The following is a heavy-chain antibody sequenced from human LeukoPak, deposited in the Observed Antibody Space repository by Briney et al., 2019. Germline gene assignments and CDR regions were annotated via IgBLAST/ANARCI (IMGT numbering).Heavy chain of an antibody. CDR2: IVPIIGTA. Sequence: ASVKVSCKASGGTFHSYIVTWVRQAPGQGLEWMGGIVPIIGTANYAQKFQGRVTITADDSTSTAYVELRSLRSEDTAIYYCARDQRPSCLGGICYSGDYWGQGTLVT. CDR3: ARDQRPSCLGGICYSGDY. CDR1: GGTFHSYI. D-gene: IGHD2-15*01. J-gene: IGHJ4*02. V-gene: IGHV1-69*13.